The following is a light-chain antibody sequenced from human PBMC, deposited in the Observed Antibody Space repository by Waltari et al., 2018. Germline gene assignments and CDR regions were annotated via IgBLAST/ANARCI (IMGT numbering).Light chain of an antibody. V-gene: IGKV3-11*01. CDR2: DAS. Sequence: EIVLTQSPATLSLSPGARATRSCRASQSVISYLAWYQQKPGQAPRLLIYDASNRATGIPARFSGSGSGTDFTLTISSLEPEDFAVYYCQQRSNWPPLTFGGGTKVEIK. J-gene: IGKJ4*01. CDR3: QQRSNWPPLT. CDR1: QSVISY.